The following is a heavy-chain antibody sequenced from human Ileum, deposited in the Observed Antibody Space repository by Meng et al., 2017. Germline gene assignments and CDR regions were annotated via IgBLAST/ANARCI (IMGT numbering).Heavy chain of an antibody. D-gene: IGHD1-26*01. J-gene: IGHJ4*02. CDR3: ARDHMGSLDY. V-gene: IGHV4-61*08. CDR1: GGSVSRAGYP. CDR2: AST. Sequence: QVQRQESGPGLVRPSETLSLLCTVSGGSVSRAGYPRGWIRQPPGKGLEWIGYASTNYNPSLKSRVTISLDTSRNQFSLSLSSVTAADTAVYYCARDHMGSLDYWGQGILVTVSS.